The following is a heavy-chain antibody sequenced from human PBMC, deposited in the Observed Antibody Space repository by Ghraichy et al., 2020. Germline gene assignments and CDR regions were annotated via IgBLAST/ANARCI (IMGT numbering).Heavy chain of an antibody. Sequence: GESLNISCAASGFTFSSYAMSWVRQAPGKGLEWVSAISGSGGSTYYADSVKGRFTISRDNSKNTLYLQMNSLRAEDTAVYYCAKGSYYDFWGDGMDVWGQGTTVTVSS. CDR3: AKGSYYDFWGDGMDV. CDR2: ISGSGGST. D-gene: IGHD3-3*01. J-gene: IGHJ6*02. V-gene: IGHV3-23*01. CDR1: GFTFSSYA.